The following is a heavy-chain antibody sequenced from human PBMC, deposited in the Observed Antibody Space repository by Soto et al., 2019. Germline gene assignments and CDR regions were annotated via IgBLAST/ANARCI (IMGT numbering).Heavy chain of an antibody. V-gene: IGHV1-18*01. J-gene: IGHJ4*02. Sequence: QVQLVQSGAEVKKPGASVKVSCKASGYTFTSYGISWVRQAPGQGLEWMGWISNYNGDTNYAQKLQGRVTMTTDTPTSTAYMGLRSLKSAATPVYYGTRGGQWFAGNYFDYWGQGTLVTVSS. CDR1: GYTFTSYG. D-gene: IGHD3-10*01. CDR2: ISNYNGDT. CDR3: TRGGQWFAGNYFDY.